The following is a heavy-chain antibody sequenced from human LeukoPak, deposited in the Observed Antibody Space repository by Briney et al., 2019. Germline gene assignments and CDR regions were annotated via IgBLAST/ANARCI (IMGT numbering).Heavy chain of an antibody. CDR2: IYYSGST. D-gene: IGHD6-19*01. J-gene: IGHJ4*02. CDR1: GGSISSSSYY. CDR3: ARRGGSGWDTFDY. Sequence: KPSETLSLTCTVSGGSISSSSYYWGWIRQPPGKGLEWIGSIYYSGSTYYNPSLKSRVTISVDTSKNQFSLKLSSVTAADTVVYYCARRGGSGWDTFDYWGQGTLVTVSS. V-gene: IGHV4-39*01.